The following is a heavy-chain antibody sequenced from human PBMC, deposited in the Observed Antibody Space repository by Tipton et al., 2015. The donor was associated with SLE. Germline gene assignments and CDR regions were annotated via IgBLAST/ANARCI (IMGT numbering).Heavy chain of an antibody. J-gene: IGHJ4*02. CDR1: GGSINSSSYY. Sequence: TLSLTCTVSGGSINSSSYYWSWIRQPAGKGLEWIGRIYTSGSTNYNPSLKSRVTISVDTSKNQFSLKLSSVTAADTAVYYCARAGEGVFDYWGQGTLVTVSS. CDR2: IYTSGST. D-gene: IGHD3-10*01. CDR3: ARAGEGVFDY. V-gene: IGHV4-61*02.